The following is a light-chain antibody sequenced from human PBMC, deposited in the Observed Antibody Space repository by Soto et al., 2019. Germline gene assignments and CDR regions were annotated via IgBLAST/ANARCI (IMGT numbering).Light chain of an antibody. V-gene: IGKV1-5*03. CDR3: QQYQSYPLT. J-gene: IGKJ1*01. CDR2: TAS. Sequence: DIHMTQSPSTLSASGGDRVTITCRASQSIGTWLAWYQQKPGKAPKLLIYTASSLESGVPSRFSGSGSGTEFTLTISSLQPDDFATYYCQQYQSYPLTFGQGTKVEIK. CDR1: QSIGTW.